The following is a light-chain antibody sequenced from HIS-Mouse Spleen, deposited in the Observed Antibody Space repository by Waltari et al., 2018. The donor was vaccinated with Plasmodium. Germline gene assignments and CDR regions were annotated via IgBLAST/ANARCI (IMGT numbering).Light chain of an antibody. V-gene: IGLV1-51*01. CDR1: SSNIGNNY. Sequence: QSVLTQPPSVSAAPGQKVTISCSGSSSNIGNNYVSWYQQLPGTAPKLLSYKNNKRPAGMPDRSAGSKSGTSATLGSTGLQTGDEADYYCGTWDSSLSAGVVFGGGTKLTVL. J-gene: IGLJ2*01. CDR2: KNN. CDR3: GTWDSSLSAGVV.